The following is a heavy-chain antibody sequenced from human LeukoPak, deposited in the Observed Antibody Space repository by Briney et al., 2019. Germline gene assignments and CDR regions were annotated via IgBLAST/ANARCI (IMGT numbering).Heavy chain of an antibody. CDR3: ARDESPWYAFDI. J-gene: IGHJ3*02. CDR1: GFIFSSYS. D-gene: IGHD2-8*02. V-gene: IGHV3-21*01. CDR2: ISSSSSYI. Sequence: GGSLRLSCAASGFIFSSYSMNWVRQAPGKGLEWVSSISSSSSYIYYADSVKGRFTISRDNAKNSLYLQMNSLRAEDTAVYYCARDESPWYAFDIWGQGTMVTVSS.